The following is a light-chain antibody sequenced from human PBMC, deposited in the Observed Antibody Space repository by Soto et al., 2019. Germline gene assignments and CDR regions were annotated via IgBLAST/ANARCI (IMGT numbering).Light chain of an antibody. CDR3: QVCDSSGDHLYV. Sequence: SYELTHPPSVSVAPGQTARVTCGGHNIGAKTVHWYQQKPGQAPVVVIYDDSDRPSGIPERFSGSNSGNTATLTISRVEAGDEADYYCQVCDSSGDHLYVFGTGTKGTV. J-gene: IGLJ1*01. CDR1: NIGAKT. CDR2: DDS. V-gene: IGLV3-21*02.